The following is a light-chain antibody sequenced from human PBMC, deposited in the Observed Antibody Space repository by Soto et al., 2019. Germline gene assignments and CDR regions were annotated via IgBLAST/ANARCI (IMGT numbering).Light chain of an antibody. V-gene: IGKV1-9*01. Sequence: DIQCAQYAYFVSAGVVDRVTINCRASQCIGSYLAWYQQKPGKAPKLLISGASTLQSGVPSRFSGTRSGTEFTITTGSLQPDDFATYNYQNYNRYSEEFGQGTKVDIK. CDR1: QCIGSY. J-gene: IGKJ1*01. CDR3: QNYNRYSEE. CDR2: GAS.